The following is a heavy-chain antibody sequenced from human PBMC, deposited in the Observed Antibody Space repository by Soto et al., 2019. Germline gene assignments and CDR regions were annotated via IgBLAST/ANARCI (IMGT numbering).Heavy chain of an antibody. CDR2: IGTAGDT. Sequence: GGSLRLSCAASGFTFSSYDMHWVRQATGKGLEWVSAIGTAGDTYYPGSVKGRFTISRENAKNSLYLQMNSLRAEDTAVYYCARDLMGLQLGAPDYWGQGTLVTGSS. J-gene: IGHJ4*02. D-gene: IGHD5-18*01. CDR3: ARDLMGLQLGAPDY. V-gene: IGHV3-13*01. CDR1: GFTFSSYD.